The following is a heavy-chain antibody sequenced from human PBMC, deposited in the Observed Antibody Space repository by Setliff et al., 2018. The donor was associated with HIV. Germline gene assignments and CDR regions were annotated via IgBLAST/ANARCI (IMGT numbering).Heavy chain of an antibody. D-gene: IGHD3-22*01. V-gene: IGHV5-51*01. CDR2: IYPGDSDT. CDR1: GYSFTTYW. CDR3: ARGPIDFYDRVYFDC. J-gene: IGHJ4*02. Sequence: AGESLKISCKGSGYSFTTYWIGWVRQMPGKGLEWMGIIYPGDSDTRYSPSFQGQVTISADKSISTAYLQWSSLKASDTAMYYCARGPIDFYDRVYFDCWGQGSLVTVSS.